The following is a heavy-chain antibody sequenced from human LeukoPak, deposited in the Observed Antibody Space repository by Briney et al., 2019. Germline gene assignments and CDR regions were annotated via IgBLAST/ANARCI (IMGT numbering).Heavy chain of an antibody. D-gene: IGHD3-10*01. CDR3: ARLTYYGSGSYWYFDL. J-gene: IGHJ2*01. V-gene: IGHV4-59*08. CDR1: GGSISSYY. CDR2: IYYSGST. Sequence: SETLSLTCTVSGGSISSYYWTWIRQPPGKGLEWIGYIYYSGSTNYNPSLKSRVTISVDTSKNQFSLKLSSVTAADTAVYYCARLTYYGSGSYWYFDLWGRGTLVTVSS.